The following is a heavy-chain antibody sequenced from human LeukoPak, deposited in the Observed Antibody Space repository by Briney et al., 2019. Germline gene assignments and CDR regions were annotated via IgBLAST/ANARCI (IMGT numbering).Heavy chain of an antibody. CDR3: ARWFGELGAFDP. CDR2: IYHSGST. CDR1: GGSFSGYY. V-gene: IGHV4-34*01. Sequence: PSETLSLTCAVYGGSFSGYYWSWIRQPPGKGLEWIGYIYHSGSTYYNPSLKSRVTISVDRSKNQFSLKLSSVTAADTAVYYCARWFGELGAFDPWGQGTLVTVSS. D-gene: IGHD3-10*01. J-gene: IGHJ5*02.